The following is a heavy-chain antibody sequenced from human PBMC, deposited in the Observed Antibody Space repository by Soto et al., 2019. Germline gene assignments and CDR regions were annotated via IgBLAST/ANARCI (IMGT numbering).Heavy chain of an antibody. CDR3: TAATATYIKITFPRIGY. Sequence: GGSLRLSCAACGFTFTNAWISWVRQAPWKGLEWVGRIRSNSDGGTADYAAPVKGRFTLSRDDSRNTLFLHMNILKPEDTAGYYRTAATATYIKITFPRIGYWGRGTLVAGSS. CDR2: IRSNSDGGTA. V-gene: IGHV3-15*01. CDR1: GFTFTNAW. J-gene: IGHJ4*01. D-gene: IGHD6-25*01.